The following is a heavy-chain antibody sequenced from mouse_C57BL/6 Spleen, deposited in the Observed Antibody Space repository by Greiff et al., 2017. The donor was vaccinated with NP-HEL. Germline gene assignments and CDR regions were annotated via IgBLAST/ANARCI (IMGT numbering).Heavy chain of an antibody. J-gene: IGHJ2*01. CDR3: ARRYYGHLYY. CDR2: INPGSGGT. CDR1: GYAFTNYL. D-gene: IGHD1-2*01. Sequence: VQLQQSGAELVRPGTSVKVSCKASGYAFTNYLIEWVKQRPGQGLEWIGVINPGSGGTNYNEKFKGKATLTADKSSSTAYMQLSSLTSEDSAVYFCARRYYGHLYYWGQSTTLTVSS. V-gene: IGHV1-54*01.